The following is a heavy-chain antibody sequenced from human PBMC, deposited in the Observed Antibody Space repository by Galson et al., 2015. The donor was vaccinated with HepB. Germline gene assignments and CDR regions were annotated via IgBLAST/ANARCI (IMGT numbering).Heavy chain of an antibody. V-gene: IGHV1-18*04. D-gene: IGHD4-11*01. J-gene: IGHJ6*02. CDR2: ISAYNGNT. CDR1: GYTFTSYG. CDR3: ARDGRETTEAYYYYYGMDV. Sequence: SVKVSCKASGYTFTSYGISWVRQAPGQGLEWMGWISAYNGNTNYAQKLQGRVTMTTDTSTSTAYMELRSLRSDDTAVYYCARDGRETTEAYYYYYGMDVWGQGTTVTVSS.